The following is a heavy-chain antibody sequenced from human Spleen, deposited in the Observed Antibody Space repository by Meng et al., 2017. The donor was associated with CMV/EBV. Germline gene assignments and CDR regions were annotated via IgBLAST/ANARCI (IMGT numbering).Heavy chain of an antibody. CDR2: IIPILGIA. CDR3: ASQTAVYYYGMDV. Sequence: SVKLSCKASGGTFSSYAIGWVRQGPGQGLEWMGGIIPILGIANYAQKFQGRVTITADKSTSTAYMELSSLRSEDTAVYYCASQTAVYYYGMDVWGQGTTVTVSS. CDR1: GGTFSSYA. J-gene: IGHJ6*02. V-gene: IGHV1-69*10. D-gene: IGHD2-21*02.